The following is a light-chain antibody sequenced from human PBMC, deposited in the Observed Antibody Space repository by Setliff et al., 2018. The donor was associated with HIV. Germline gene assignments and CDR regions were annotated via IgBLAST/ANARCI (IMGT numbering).Light chain of an antibody. CDR2: EVS. J-gene: IGLJ1*01. Sequence: QSVLTQPASVSGSPGQSITISCTGTSSDVGGYNYVSWYQQHPGKAPKLMIYEVSNRPSGVSDPFSGSKSGNTASLTISGLQTEDEADYFCRSYTISSPGDGVGTSTKLTV. V-gene: IGLV2-14*01. CDR3: RSYTISSPGDG. CDR1: SSDVGGYNY.